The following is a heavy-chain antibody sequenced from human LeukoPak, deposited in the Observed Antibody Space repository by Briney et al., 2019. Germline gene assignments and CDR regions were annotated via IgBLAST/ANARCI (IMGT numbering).Heavy chain of an antibody. Sequence: SETLSLTCAVYGGSFGGYYWSWIRQPPGKGLEWIGEINHSGSTNYNPSLKSRVTISVDTSKNQFSLKLSSVTAADTAVYYCASPRHHWRYFDYWGQGTLVTVSS. CDR3: ASPRHHWRYFDY. V-gene: IGHV4-34*01. CDR2: INHSGST. J-gene: IGHJ4*02. CDR1: GGSFGGYY.